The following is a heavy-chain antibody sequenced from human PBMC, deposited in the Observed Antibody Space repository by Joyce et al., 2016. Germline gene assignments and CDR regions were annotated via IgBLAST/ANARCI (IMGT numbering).Heavy chain of an antibody. D-gene: IGHD4-23*01. CDR2: ININSGAT. J-gene: IGHJ5*02. Sequence: QVQLVQSGAEVKKPGASVKVPCQAAGYTFTDYYIHWVRQAPGQGLEWMGWININSGATQYAYHCQDRFTMTRDTSISTAYLEVTSLTSDDSALYFCARGVTTLLYDYGGKFAHWGQGTLVTVSS. CDR1: GYTFTDYY. V-gene: IGHV1-2*02. CDR3: ARGVTTLLYDYGGKFAH.